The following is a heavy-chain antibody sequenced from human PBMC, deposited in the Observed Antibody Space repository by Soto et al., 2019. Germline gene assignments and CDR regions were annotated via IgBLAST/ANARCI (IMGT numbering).Heavy chain of an antibody. D-gene: IGHD6-19*01. J-gene: IGHJ5*02. CDR3: AVYSSGRAFDP. V-gene: IGHV3-30-3*01. CDR2: ISYDGSNK. Sequence: VAVISYDGSNKYYADSVKGRFTISRDNSKNTLYLQMNSLRAEDTAVYYCAVYSSGRAFDPWGQGTLVTVSS.